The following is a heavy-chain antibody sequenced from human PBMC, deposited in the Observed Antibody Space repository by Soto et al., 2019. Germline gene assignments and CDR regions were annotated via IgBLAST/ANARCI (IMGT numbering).Heavy chain of an antibody. J-gene: IGHJ6*02. CDR3: AREYDDSSGYYYYYYGMDV. Sequence: GGPLRLSCAASGFTFSSYWMHRVRQAPGKGLVWVSRIKSDGSSTSYADSVKGRFTISRDNAKNTLHLQMDSLRAEDTAVYYCAREYDDSSGYYYYYYGMDVWGQGTTVTVSS. CDR2: IKSDGSST. CDR1: GFTFSSYW. D-gene: IGHD3-22*01. V-gene: IGHV3-74*01.